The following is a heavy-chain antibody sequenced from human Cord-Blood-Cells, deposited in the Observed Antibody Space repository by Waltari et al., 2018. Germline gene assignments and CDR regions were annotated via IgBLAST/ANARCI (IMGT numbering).Heavy chain of an antibody. J-gene: IGHJ5*02. CDR1: GGSFSGYY. CDR3: ARGLLSSSYNWFDP. CDR2: INQSGST. V-gene: IGHV4-34*01. D-gene: IGHD6-6*01. Sequence: QVQLQQWGAGLLKPSETLSLTCAVYGGSFSGYYWRWIRQPLGKGMAGIGEINQSGSTNYDPSLKSRVTIAVATSKNQFCLKLSSVTAADTAVYYCARGLLSSSYNWFDPWGQGTLVTVSS.